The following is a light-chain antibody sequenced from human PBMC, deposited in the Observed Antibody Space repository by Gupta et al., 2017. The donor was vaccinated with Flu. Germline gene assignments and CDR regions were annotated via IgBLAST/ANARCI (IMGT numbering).Light chain of an antibody. CDR1: SGAISTNYY. V-gene: IGLV8-61*01. CDR2: STN. CDR3: VPYMGGGIWV. J-gene: IGLJ3*02. Sequence: TVTLTCGLSSGAISTNYYPSCYQQPPGPAPRMLNDSTNTRSSGLPGLFAASILGKKAVTPTSGDQADDDAYYYCVPYMGGGIWVFGGGTKLTVL.